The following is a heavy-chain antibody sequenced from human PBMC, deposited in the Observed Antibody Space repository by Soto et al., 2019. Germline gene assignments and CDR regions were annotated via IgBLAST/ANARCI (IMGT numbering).Heavy chain of an antibody. CDR1: GFTFSSYW. D-gene: IGHD3-10*01. V-gene: IGHV3-7*01. CDR2: IKQDGSEK. J-gene: IGHJ3*02. CDR3: AGSAWGDGAVDI. Sequence: GGSLRLSCAASGFTFSSYWMSWVRQAPGKGLEWVAKIKQDGSEKYYVDSVKVRFTISRDNAKNSLYLQLNSLRAEDTSVYYGAGSAWGDGAVDIWGQGTMVTVSS.